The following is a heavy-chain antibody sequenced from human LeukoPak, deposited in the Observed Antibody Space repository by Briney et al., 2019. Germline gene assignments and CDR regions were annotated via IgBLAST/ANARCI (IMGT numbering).Heavy chain of an antibody. Sequence: SETLSLTCTVSGGSISTYYWSWIRQPPGKGLEWIGYIYYSGSTYYNPSLKSRVTISVDTSKNQFSLKLSSVTAADTAVYYCARLGDSSGYYHYDYWGQGTLVTVSS. D-gene: IGHD3-22*01. V-gene: IGHV4-59*08. CDR1: GGSISTYY. CDR3: ARLGDSSGYYHYDY. CDR2: IYYSGST. J-gene: IGHJ4*02.